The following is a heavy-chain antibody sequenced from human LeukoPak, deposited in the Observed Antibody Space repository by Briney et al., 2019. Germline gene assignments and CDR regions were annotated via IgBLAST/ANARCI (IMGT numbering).Heavy chain of an antibody. J-gene: IGHJ5*02. CDR2: MYSSGST. CDR3: ARINYDFWSGYYRNNWFDP. CDR1: GGSISITSYY. D-gene: IGHD3-3*01. V-gene: IGHV4-39*07. Sequence: SETLSLTCTVSGGSISITSYYWGWIRQPPGKGLEWIGSMYSSGSTYYNPSLKSRVTISVDTSKNQFSLKLSSVTAADTAVYYCARINYDFWSGYYRNNWFDPWGQGTLVTVSS.